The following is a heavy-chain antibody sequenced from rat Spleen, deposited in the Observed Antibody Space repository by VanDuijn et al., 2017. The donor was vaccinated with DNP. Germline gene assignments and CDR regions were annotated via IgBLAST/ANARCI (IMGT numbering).Heavy chain of an antibody. Sequence: EVQLVETGGGLVQPGRSLKLSCAASGFTFSDYYMAWVRQAPKKGLELVAAISYEGSSTYYGDSVKGRFTISRDNAKSTLYLQMDSLRSEETATYYCARRVYPAQGGYFDYWGQGVMVSVSS. V-gene: IGHV5-22*01. CDR3: ARRVYPAQGGYFDY. J-gene: IGHJ2*01. CDR2: ISYEGSST. D-gene: IGHD1-4*01. CDR1: GFTFSDYY.